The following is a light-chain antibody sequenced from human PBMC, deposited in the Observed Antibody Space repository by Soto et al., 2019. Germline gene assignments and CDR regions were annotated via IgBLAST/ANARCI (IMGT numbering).Light chain of an antibody. Sequence: QSALTQPASVSGSPGQSITISCTGTSSDVGTYNPVSWYQQHPGKAPKLMIYEGSKRPSGVSNRFSGSKSGNTASLTISGLQAEDDADYYCCSYAGSSTLGVFGGGTKVTVL. V-gene: IGLV2-23*01. CDR2: EGS. J-gene: IGLJ2*01. CDR1: SSDVGTYNP. CDR3: CSYAGSSTLGV.